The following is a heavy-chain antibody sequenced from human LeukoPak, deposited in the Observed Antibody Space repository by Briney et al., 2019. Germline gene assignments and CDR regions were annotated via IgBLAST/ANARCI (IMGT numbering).Heavy chain of an antibody. CDR2: ISSDGSKI. CDR1: GFIFSNYA. V-gene: IGHV3-30*04. CDR3: ARGPCLRAVAGRRCYYYYMDV. Sequence: GGSLRLSCAASGFIFSNYAMHWVRQAPGKGLEWVALISSDGSKIYYADSVKGRFTISRDNSRNTLYLQMNSLRAEDSAVYYCARGPCLRAVAGRRCYYYYMDVWGKGTTVTVSS. J-gene: IGHJ6*03. D-gene: IGHD6-19*01.